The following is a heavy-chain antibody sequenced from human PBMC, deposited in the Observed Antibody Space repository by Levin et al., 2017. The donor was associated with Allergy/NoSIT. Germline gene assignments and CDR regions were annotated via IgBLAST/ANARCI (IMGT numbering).Heavy chain of an antibody. V-gene: IGHV4-59*08. Sequence: SQTLSLPCTVSCGSIRSSYWSWIRQSPGKRPEWIGYIHYTGYTNYSPSLKSRVTISLDTSKNQFSLKLTSVTAADTAVYSCARSAHVTVIPAAIFAFDPWGQGILVTVSS. CDR3: ARSAHVTVIPAAIFAFDP. D-gene: IGHD2-2*01. CDR1: CGSIRSSY. J-gene: IGHJ5*02. CDR2: IHYTGYT.